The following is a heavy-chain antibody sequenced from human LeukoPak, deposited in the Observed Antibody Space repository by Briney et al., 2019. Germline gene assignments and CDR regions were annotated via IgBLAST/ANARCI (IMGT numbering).Heavy chain of an antibody. Sequence: GGSLRLSCVDSGITFSKYWMNWVRQAPGKGLEWVANMKHDGNEKHYVDSVEGRFTISRDSAKSSLYLQMNNLRAEDTAVYYCARDLGHSGYDLYDYWGQGTLVTVSS. CDR2: MKHDGNEK. J-gene: IGHJ4*02. D-gene: IGHD5-12*01. CDR3: ARDLGHSGYDLYDY. CDR1: GITFSKYW. V-gene: IGHV3-7*01.